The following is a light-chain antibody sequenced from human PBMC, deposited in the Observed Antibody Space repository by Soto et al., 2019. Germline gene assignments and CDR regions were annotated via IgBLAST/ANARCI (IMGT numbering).Light chain of an antibody. Sequence: EIVLTQSLATLSLSKGERAILSCRASQSVSSNLGWYQRKPGQAPRLLIYGASSRATGIPDRFSGSGSGTDFTLTISRLEPEDFAVYYCQQYGSSPRTFGQGSNVDIK. V-gene: IGKV3-20*01. CDR1: QSVSSN. J-gene: IGKJ1*01. CDR3: QQYGSSPRT. CDR2: GAS.